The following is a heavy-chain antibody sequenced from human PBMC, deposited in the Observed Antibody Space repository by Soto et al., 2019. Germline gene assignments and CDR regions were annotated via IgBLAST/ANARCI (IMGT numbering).Heavy chain of an antibody. V-gene: IGHV3-53*01. J-gene: IGHJ3*01. CDR2: LYDVDGS. Sequence: DVQLVESGGGLIQPGESLRLSCAAFGLTISGQKYVAWVRQAPGKGLVWVSALYDVDGSFSADSVTGRFTTSSDSSKTTVYLQMNDLRPDDTAVYYCATWHEREHAFDVWGQGTTVTISS. CDR1: GLTISGQKY. D-gene: IGHD1-1*01. CDR3: ATWHEREHAFDV.